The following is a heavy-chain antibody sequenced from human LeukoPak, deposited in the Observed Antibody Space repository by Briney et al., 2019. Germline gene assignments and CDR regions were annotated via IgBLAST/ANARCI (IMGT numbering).Heavy chain of an antibody. CDR3: ARDEEVYSSSSY. J-gene: IGHJ4*02. CDR1: GYTFTSYG. Sequence: ASVTVSCKASGYTFTSYGISWVRQAPGQGLEWMGWISAYNGNTNYAQKLQGRVTMTTDTSTSTAYMELRSLRSDDTAVYYCARDEEVYSSSSYWGQGTLVTVSS. CDR2: ISAYNGNT. D-gene: IGHD6-6*01. V-gene: IGHV1-18*01.